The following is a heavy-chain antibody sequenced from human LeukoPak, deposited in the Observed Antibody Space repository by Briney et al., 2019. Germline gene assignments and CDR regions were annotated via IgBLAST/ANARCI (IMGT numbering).Heavy chain of an antibody. J-gene: IGHJ4*02. Sequence: SETLSLTCAVYGGSFSGHYWSWIRQPPGKGLEWIGEIYHSGSTNYNPSLKTRVTISVDKSKNQFSLKLSSVTAADTAVYYCARASHDYGDYSHFDYWGQGTLVTVSS. CDR3: ARASHDYGDYSHFDY. D-gene: IGHD4-17*01. CDR2: IYHSGST. V-gene: IGHV4-34*01. CDR1: GGSFSGHY.